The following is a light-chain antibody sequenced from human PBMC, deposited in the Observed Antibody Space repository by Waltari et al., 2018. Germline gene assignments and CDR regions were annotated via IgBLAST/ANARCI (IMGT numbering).Light chain of an antibody. CDR2: GAS. J-gene: IGKJ1*01. Sequence: DIQMTQSPSTLSASVGDRVTITCRASQSIRGSLAWYQQKPGKAPTILIYGASTLQRGVPSRFSGRGTGTEVTLTITSLQPDDFATYYCQQHYSRGTFGQGTRVEIK. V-gene: IGKV1-5*03. CDR3: QQHYSRGT. CDR1: QSIRGS.